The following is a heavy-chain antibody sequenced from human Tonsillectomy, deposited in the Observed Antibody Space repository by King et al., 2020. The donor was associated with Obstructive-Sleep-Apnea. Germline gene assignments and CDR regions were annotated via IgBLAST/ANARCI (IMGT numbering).Heavy chain of an antibody. CDR2: IYPGASDT. D-gene: IGHD2-15*01. J-gene: IGHJ4*02. CDR3: ARHDRGYCGGGSCYGFDY. CDR1: GYSFTHYW. V-gene: IGHV5-51*01. Sequence: QLVQSGAEVKKPGASLKISCKGSGYSFTHYWIGWVRQMPGKGLEWMGIIYPGASDTRYSPSFQGQVTISADRSISTAYLQWSSLKASDTAMYYCARHDRGYCGGGSCYGFDYWGQGALVTVSS.